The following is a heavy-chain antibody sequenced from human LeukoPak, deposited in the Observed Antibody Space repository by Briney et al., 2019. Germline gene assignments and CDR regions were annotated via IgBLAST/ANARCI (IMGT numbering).Heavy chain of an antibody. D-gene: IGHD5-24*01. CDR1: GFTFSSYE. CDR3: ARGSRDGYNTFDY. CDR2: GYHSETT. J-gene: IGHJ4*02. Sequence: GSLRLSCAASGFTFSSYEMNWIRQSPGKGLEWIGSGYHSETTYYNPSLESRVSIFIDTSKNQFSLKLSSVTAADTAVYYCARGSRDGYNTFDYWGQGTLVTVSS. V-gene: IGHV4-59*05.